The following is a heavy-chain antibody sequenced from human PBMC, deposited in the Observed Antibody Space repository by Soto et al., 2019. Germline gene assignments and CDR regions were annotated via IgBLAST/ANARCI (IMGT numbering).Heavy chain of an antibody. CDR2: MYYSGST. V-gene: IGHV4-39*07. J-gene: IGHJ5*02. D-gene: IGHD6-19*01. CDR3: ARSSHKESWFDP. CDR1: GGSISSTSYY. Sequence: SETLSLTCTVSGGSISSTSYYWCWIRQPPGKGLEWIGSMYYSGSTNYNPSLKSRVTMSVDTSKNQFSLKVRSVTAADTAVYYCARSSHKESWFDPWGQGTLVTVSS.